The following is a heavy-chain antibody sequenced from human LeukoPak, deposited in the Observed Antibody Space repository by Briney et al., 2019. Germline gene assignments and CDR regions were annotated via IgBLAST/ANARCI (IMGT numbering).Heavy chain of an antibody. CDR3: ARESYCSGGSCYSGRAFDI. CDR1: GFTFSSYW. J-gene: IGHJ3*02. V-gene: IGHV3-74*01. D-gene: IGHD2-15*01. Sequence: PGGSLRLSCAASGFTFSSYWMHWVRQAPGKGLVWVSRIMSDGSSTYYADSVKGRLTISRDNAKNTLYLQMNSLRAEDTAVYYCARESYCSGGSCYSGRAFDIWGQGTMVTVSS. CDR2: IMSDGSST.